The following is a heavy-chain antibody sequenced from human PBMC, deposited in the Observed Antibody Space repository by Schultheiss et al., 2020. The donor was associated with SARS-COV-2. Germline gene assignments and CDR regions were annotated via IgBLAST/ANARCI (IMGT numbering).Heavy chain of an antibody. CDR1: GFTFSDYY. Sequence: GESLKISCAASGFTFSDYYMSWIRQAPGKGLEWVSAISGSGGSTYYADSVKGRFTISRDNSKNTLYLQMNSLRAEDTAVYYCAKILWGIVVVPAAHDPDAFDIWGQGTMVTVSS. D-gene: IGHD2-2*01. J-gene: IGHJ3*02. CDR2: ISGSGGST. CDR3: AKILWGIVVVPAAHDPDAFDI. V-gene: IGHV3-23*01.